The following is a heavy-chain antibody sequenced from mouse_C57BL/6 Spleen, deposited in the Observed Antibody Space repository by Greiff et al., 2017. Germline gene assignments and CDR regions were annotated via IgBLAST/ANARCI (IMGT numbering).Heavy chain of an antibody. J-gene: IGHJ4*01. CDR2: INPSSGYT. Sequence: VKLMESGAELARPGASVKMSCKASGYTFTSYTMHWVKQRPGQGLEWIGYINPSSGYTKYNQKFKDKATLTADKSSSTAYMQLSSLTSEDSAVYYCARHSSGCVGGMDYWGQGTSVTVSS. V-gene: IGHV1-4*01. CDR1: GYTFTSYT. D-gene: IGHD3-2*02. CDR3: ARHSSGCVGGMDY.